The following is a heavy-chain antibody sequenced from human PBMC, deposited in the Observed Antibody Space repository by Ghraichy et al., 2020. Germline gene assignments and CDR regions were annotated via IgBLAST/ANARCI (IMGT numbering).Heavy chain of an antibody. CDR3: ARVLRDFWSGYYPLYYMDV. D-gene: IGHD3-3*01. CDR1: GGSFSGYY. Sequence: SETLSLTCAVYGGSFSGYYWSWIRQPPGKGLEWIGEINHSGSTNYNPSLKSRVTISVDTSKNQFSLKLSSVTAADTAVYYCARVLRDFWSGYYPLYYMDVWGKGTTVTVSS. CDR2: INHSGST. J-gene: IGHJ6*03. V-gene: IGHV4-34*01.